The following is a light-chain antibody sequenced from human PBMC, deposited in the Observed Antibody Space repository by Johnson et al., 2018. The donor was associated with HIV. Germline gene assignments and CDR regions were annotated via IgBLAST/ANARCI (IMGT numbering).Light chain of an antibody. V-gene: IGLV1-51*01. J-gene: IGLJ1*01. CDR3: GTWDSSLSAGWAYYV. Sequence: QAVLTQPPSVSAAPGQKVTISCSGTSSNIGNNYVSWYQQFPGTAPKLVIYDNNNRPSGIPDRFSGSKSGTSATLGITGLQTGDEADYYCGTWDSSLSAGWAYYVCGTGTKGTVL. CDR2: DNN. CDR1: SSNIGNNY.